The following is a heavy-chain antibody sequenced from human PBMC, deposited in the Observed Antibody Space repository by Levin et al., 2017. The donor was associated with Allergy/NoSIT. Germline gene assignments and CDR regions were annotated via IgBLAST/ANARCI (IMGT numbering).Heavy chain of an antibody. CDR2: IYWDDDK. V-gene: IGHV2-5*02. D-gene: IGHD6-19*01. CDR1: GFSLSTSGVG. CDR3: AHRPIAVAGATDYNWFDP. Sequence: ESGPTLVKPTQTLTLTCTFSGFSLSTSGVGVGWIRQPPGKALEWLALIYWDDDKRYSPSLKSRLTITKDTSKNQVVLTMTNMDPVDTATYYCAHRPIAVAGATDYNWFDPWGQGTLVTVSS. J-gene: IGHJ5*02.